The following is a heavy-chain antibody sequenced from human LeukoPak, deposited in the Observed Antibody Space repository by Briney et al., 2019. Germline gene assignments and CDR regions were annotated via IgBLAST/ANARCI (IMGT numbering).Heavy chain of an antibody. V-gene: IGHV3-30*02. D-gene: IGHD3-22*01. CDR2: IRYDGSNK. CDR3: AKETYYYDSSGYSRPEYFQH. CDR1: GYTFTSYY. J-gene: IGHJ1*01. Sequence: SCKASGYTFTSYYMHWVRQAPGKGLEWVAFIRYDGSNKYYADSVKGRFTISRDNSKNTLYLQMNSLRAEDTAVYYCAKETYYYDSSGYSRPEYFQHWGQGTLVTVSS.